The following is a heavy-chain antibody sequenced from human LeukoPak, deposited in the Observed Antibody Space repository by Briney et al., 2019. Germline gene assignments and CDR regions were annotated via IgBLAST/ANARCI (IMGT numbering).Heavy chain of an antibody. CDR2: ISSWGETI. J-gene: IGHJ6*02. V-gene: IGHV3-48*03. Sequence: GGSLRLSCAASGLSFSRFAMNWVRQAPGKGLEWVSYISSWGETIYYADSVWGRFTISRDNAKNSLFLQMNSLRAEDTAVYYCASGVEAGKHYYGMDVWGQGTTV. D-gene: IGHD6-13*01. CDR3: ASGVEAGKHYYGMDV. CDR1: GLSFSRFA.